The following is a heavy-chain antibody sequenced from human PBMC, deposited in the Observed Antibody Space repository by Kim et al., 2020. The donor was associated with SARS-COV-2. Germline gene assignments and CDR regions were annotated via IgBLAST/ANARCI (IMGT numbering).Heavy chain of an antibody. J-gene: IGHJ4*02. Sequence: SETLSLTCGVYGGSFSGYYWSWIRQPPGKGLEWIGEINHSGSTNYNPSLKSRVTISVDTSTNHFSLKLRSVTAADTAVYFCARRPGAFDYWGQGTLVTVSS. CDR1: GGSFSGYY. V-gene: IGHV4-34*01. CDR3: ARRPGAFDY. CDR2: INHSGST. D-gene: IGHD7-27*01.